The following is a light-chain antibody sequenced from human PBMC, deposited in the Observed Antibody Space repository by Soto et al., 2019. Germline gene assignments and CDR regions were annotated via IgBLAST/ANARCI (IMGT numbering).Light chain of an antibody. J-gene: IGKJ4*01. CDR3: QQRSNWPLT. Sequence: EIVFTQSPSTLSLSPVERATLSCRASQSVSSNLAWYQQKPGQAPRLLIYDASNRATGIPARFSGSGSGTDFTLTISSLEPEDFAVYYCQQRSNWPLTFGGGTKVDIK. V-gene: IGKV3-11*01. CDR1: QSVSSN. CDR2: DAS.